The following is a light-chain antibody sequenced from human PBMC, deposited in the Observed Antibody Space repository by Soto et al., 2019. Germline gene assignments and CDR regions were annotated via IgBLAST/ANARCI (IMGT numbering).Light chain of an antibody. V-gene: IGKV3-15*01. Sequence: EIVLTQSPATLSLSPGERATLSRRASQSVSSYLAWYQQKPGQAPRLLIYDASSRATGIPVRFSGSGSGTEFTLTISSLQSEDFGVYYCQQNKDWPGTFGQGTKVDIK. J-gene: IGKJ1*01. CDR1: QSVSSY. CDR2: DAS. CDR3: QQNKDWPGT.